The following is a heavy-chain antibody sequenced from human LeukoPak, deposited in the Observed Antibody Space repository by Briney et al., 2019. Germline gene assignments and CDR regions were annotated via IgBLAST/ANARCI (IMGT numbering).Heavy chain of an antibody. Sequence: SQTLSLTCTVSSGSISSGSYYWSWIRQPAGKGLEWIGRIYTSGSTNYNPSLKSRVTIPVDTSKNQFSLKLSSVTAADTAVYYCARTPFLFGVVILWFDPWGQGTLVTVSS. V-gene: IGHV4-61*02. D-gene: IGHD3-3*01. J-gene: IGHJ5*02. CDR3: ARTPFLFGVVILWFDP. CDR2: IYTSGST. CDR1: SGSISSGSYY.